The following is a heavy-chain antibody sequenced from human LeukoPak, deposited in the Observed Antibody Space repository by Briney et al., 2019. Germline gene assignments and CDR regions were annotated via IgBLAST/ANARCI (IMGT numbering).Heavy chain of an antibody. CDR1: GFTFSSYA. CDR2: ISYDGSNK. CDR3: ARAPVKLGEGYYFDY. Sequence: GGSLRLSCAASGFTFSSYAMHWVRQAPGKGLEWVAVISYDGSNKYYADSAKGRFTISRDNSKNTLYLQMNSLRAEDTAVYYCARAPVKLGEGYYFDYWGQGTLVTVSS. J-gene: IGHJ4*02. D-gene: IGHD1-26*01. V-gene: IGHV3-30-3*01.